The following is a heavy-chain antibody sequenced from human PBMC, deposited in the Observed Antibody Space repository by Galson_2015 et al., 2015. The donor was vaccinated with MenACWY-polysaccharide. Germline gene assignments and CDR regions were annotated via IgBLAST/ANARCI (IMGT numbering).Heavy chain of an antibody. CDR2: ISSGGGII. D-gene: IGHD1-26*01. Sequence: SLRLSCAASGFTFSSYSRNWVRQAPGKGLEWVSFISSGGGIIYYADSVKGRFTISRDNVKNSLYLQMNSLRDDDTAVYYCARVLKGLVGATPAYWGQGTLVTVSS. CDR3: ARVLKGLVGATPAY. J-gene: IGHJ4*02. CDR1: GFTFSSYS. V-gene: IGHV3-48*02.